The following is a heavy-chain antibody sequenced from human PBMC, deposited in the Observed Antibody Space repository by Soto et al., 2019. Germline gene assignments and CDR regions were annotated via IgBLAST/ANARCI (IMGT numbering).Heavy chain of an antibody. CDR1: GFTFSSYR. CDR2: ISSSSCYI. J-gene: IGHJ6*02. CDR3: ARDLGYSSCV. Sequence: WGSLRLSCAASGFTFSSYRINCFRHSPFKWRAWASSISSSSCYIYYADSVKGRFTISRDNAKNSLCLQMNSLRAEDTAGYYCARDLGYSSCVWGQGTTGTVSS. V-gene: IGHV3-21*01. D-gene: IGHD6-13*01.